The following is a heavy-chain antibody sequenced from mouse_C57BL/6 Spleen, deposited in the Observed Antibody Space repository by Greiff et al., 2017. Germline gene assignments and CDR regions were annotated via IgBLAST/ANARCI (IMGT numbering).Heavy chain of an antibody. Sequence: EVQLQQSGPELVKPGASVKISCKASGYTFTDYYMNWVKQSHGKSLEWIGDINPNNGGTSYNQKFKGKATLTVDKSSSTAYMELRRLTSVDSAGYYCAPYYYCGYYFDYWGQGTTLTVSS. J-gene: IGHJ2*01. V-gene: IGHV1-26*01. D-gene: IGHD1-1*01. CDR1: GYTFTDYY. CDR3: APYYYCGYYFDY. CDR2: INPNNGGT.